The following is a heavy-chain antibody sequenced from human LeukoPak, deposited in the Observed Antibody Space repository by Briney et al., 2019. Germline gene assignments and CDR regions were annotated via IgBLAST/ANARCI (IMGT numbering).Heavy chain of an antibody. V-gene: IGHV3-48*04. Sequence: PGGSLRLSCAASGFTFSSYSVNWVRQAPGKGLQWVTYMSSSSTIYYADSVKGRFTISRDNARKSLYLQMNSLRAEDTAVYYCARVMGASFDYWGQGTLVTVSS. CDR2: MSSSSTI. J-gene: IGHJ4*02. CDR1: GFTFSSYS. CDR3: ARVMGASFDY. D-gene: IGHD1-26*01.